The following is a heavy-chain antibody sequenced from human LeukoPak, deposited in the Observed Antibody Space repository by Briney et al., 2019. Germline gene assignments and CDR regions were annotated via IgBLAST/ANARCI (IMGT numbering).Heavy chain of an antibody. CDR1: GYTLTELS. CDR3: ATDGHLNYYYGMDV. Sequence: GASVKVSCKVSGYTLTELSMHWVRQAPGKGLEWMGGFDPEDGETIYAQKFQGRVTMTEDTSTDTAYMELSSPRSEDTAVYYCATDGHLNYYYGMDVWGQGTTVTVSS. V-gene: IGHV1-24*01. J-gene: IGHJ6*02. CDR2: FDPEDGET.